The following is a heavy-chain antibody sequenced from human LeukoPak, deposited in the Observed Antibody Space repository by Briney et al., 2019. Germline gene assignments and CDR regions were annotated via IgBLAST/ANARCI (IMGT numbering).Heavy chain of an antibody. V-gene: IGHV5-51*01. CDR1: GSSFTSYW. D-gene: IGHD3-9*01. Sequence: GASLQISCEGSGSSFTSYWICWGRQLPGKGLEWMGIIYPGDSDTRYSPSFQGQVTISADKSISTAYLQWSSLKASDTAMYYCARQGTRYFDWLLGFDPWGQGTLVTVSS. CDR2: IYPGDSDT. CDR3: ARQGTRYFDWLLGFDP. J-gene: IGHJ5*02.